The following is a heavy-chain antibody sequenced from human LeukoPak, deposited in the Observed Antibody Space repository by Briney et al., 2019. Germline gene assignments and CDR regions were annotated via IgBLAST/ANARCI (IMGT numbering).Heavy chain of an antibody. J-gene: IGHJ4*02. CDR2: ISGSGGSI. CDR1: GFTFSSYA. CDR3: AKVSGIAVAGYSFDY. V-gene: IGHV3-23*01. Sequence: PGGSLRLSCAASGFTFSSYAMSWVRQAPGKGLEWVSAISGSGGSIYYADSVKGRFTISRDNSKNTLYLQMNSLRAEDTAVYYCAKVSGIAVAGYSFDYWGQGTLVTVSS. D-gene: IGHD6-19*01.